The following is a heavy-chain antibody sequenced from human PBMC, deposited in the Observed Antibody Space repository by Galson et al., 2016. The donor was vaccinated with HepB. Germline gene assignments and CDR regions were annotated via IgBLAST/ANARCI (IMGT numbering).Heavy chain of an antibody. Sequence: SLRLSCAASGFTVSKNHMSWVRQTPGKGLERVSIIYSGGSTYYADSVKGRFTISRDNSKNTLYLQMNSLRAEDTAVYYCARDDPYYYDTSGSSGAFDIWGQGTMVTVSS. V-gene: IGHV3-53*01. CDR1: GFTVSKNH. J-gene: IGHJ3*02. CDR3: ARDDPYYYDTSGSSGAFDI. CDR2: IYSGGST. D-gene: IGHD3-22*01.